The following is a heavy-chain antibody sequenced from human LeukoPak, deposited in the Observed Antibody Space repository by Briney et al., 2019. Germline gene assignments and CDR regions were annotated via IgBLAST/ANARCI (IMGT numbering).Heavy chain of an antibody. CDR1: GGSISSGSYY. CDR3: ARDNYDFWSGKENYFDY. V-gene: IGHV4-61*02. D-gene: IGHD3-3*01. CDR2: IYTSGST. Sequence: SQTLSLTCTVSGGSISSGSYYWSWIRQPAGKGLEWIGRIYTSGSTNYNPSLKSRVTISVDTSKNQFSLKLSSVTAANTAVYYCARDNYDFWSGKENYFDYWGQGTLVTVSS. J-gene: IGHJ4*02.